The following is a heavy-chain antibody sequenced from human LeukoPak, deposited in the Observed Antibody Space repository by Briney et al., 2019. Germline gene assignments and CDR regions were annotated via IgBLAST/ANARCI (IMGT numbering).Heavy chain of an antibody. V-gene: IGHV3-11*04. CDR3: ARDRCGYSGCPFDY. CDR2: ISSSGSTK. J-gene: IGHJ4*02. D-gene: IGHD5-12*01. CDR1: GGSISSSSYY. Sequence: LSLTCTVSGGSISSSSYYWGWIRQPPGKGLEWVSYISSSGSTKYYADSVKGRFTISRDNAKNSLYLQMNSLRAEDTAVYYCARDRCGYSGCPFDYWGQGTLVTVSS.